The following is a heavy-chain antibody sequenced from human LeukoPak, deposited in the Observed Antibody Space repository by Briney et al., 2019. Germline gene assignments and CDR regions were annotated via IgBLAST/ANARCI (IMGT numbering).Heavy chain of an antibody. J-gene: IGHJ4*02. V-gene: IGHV4-34*01. Sequence: SETLSLTCGVQGGTFSDFYWNWIRRSPGKGLEWIGEIHHSGSTNYNPSLKSRVTISVDTSKNQFSLKLSSVTAADTAVYYCARGPAYGPLDYWGQGTLVTVSS. CDR3: ARGPAYGPLDY. CDR2: IHHSGST. D-gene: IGHD3-16*01. CDR1: GGTFSDFY.